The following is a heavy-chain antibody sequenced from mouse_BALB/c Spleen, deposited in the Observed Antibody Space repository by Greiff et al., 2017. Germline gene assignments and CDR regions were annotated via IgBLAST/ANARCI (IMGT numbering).Heavy chain of an antibody. J-gene: IGHJ2*01. CDR3: TRESDYYGSSYLDY. D-gene: IGHD1-1*01. CDR2: ISSGGSYT. Sequence: EVQLVESGGGLVKPGGSLKLSCAASGFTFSSYTMSWVRQTPEKRLEWVATISSGGSYTYYPDSVKGRFTISRDNAKNTLYLQMSSLKSEDTAMYYCTRESDYYGSSYLDYWGQGTTLTVSS. CDR1: GFTFSSYT. V-gene: IGHV5-6-4*01.